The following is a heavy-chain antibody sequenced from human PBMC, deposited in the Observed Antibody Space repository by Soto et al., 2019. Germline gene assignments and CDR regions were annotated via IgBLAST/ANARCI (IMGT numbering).Heavy chain of an antibody. Sequence: GGSLRLSCAASGFTFSSYGMHWVRQAPGKGLEWVAVISYDGSDKYYADSVKGRFTISRDNSKNTLYLQMNSLRAEDTAVYYCASWEYYDSSGYSFDYWGQGTLVTVSS. J-gene: IGHJ4*02. CDR1: GFTFSSYG. CDR2: ISYDGSDK. D-gene: IGHD3-22*01. V-gene: IGHV3-30*03. CDR3: ASWEYYDSSGYSFDY.